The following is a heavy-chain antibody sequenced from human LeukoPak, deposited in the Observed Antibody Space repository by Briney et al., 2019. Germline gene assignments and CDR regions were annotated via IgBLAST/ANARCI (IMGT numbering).Heavy chain of an antibody. CDR2: IYHSGST. CDR1: GYSISSGYY. J-gene: IGHJ6*03. CDR3: ARDWGAFYDFWYMDV. D-gene: IGHD3-3*01. Sequence: SETLSLTCAVSGYSISSGYYWGWIRQPPGKGLEWIGSIYHSGSTYYNPSLKSRVTISVDTSKNQFSLKLSSVTAADTAVYYCARDWGAFYDFWYMDVWGKGTTVTVSS. V-gene: IGHV4-38-2*02.